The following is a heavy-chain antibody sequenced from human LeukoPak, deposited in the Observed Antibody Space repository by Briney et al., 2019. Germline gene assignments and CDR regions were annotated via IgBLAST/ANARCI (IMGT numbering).Heavy chain of an antibody. CDR3: ARRGSVYYYYMDV. CDR1: GYSISSGYY. D-gene: IGHD6-19*01. V-gene: IGHV4-38-2*01. Sequence: SETLSLTCAVSGYSISSGYYWGWIRQPPGKGLEWIGSIYHSGSTYYNPSLKSRVTISVDTSKNQISLKLSSVTAADTAVYYCARRGSVYYYYMDVWGKGTTVTVSS. J-gene: IGHJ6*03. CDR2: IYHSGST.